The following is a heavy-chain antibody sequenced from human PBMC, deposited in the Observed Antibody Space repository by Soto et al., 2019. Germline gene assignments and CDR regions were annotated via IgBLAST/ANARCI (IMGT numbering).Heavy chain of an antibody. CDR2: IYYSGST. V-gene: IGHV4-59*12. D-gene: IGHD2-2*01. Sequence: SETLSLTCTVSGGSISSYYWSWIRQPPGKGLEWIGYIYYSGSTNYNPSLKSRVTISVDTSKNQFSLKMSSATAADTAVYYCARAAGGWHQLLSPWFDPWGQGTLVTVSS. CDR1: GGSISSYY. CDR3: ARAAGGWHQLLSPWFDP. J-gene: IGHJ5*02.